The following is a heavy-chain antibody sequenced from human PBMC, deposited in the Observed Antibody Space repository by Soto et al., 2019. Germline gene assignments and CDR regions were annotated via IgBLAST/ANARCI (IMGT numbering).Heavy chain of an antibody. V-gene: IGHV3-23*01. CDR1: GFTFSSYA. Sequence: EVQLLESGGGLVQPGGSLRLSCAASGFTFSSYAMSWVRQAPGKGLEWVSAISGSGGSTYYADSVKGRFTISRDNSKNTLHLQMNSLRAEDTAGYYCANDLSPYCSGGSCYSAGFDYRGQGTLVTVSS. CDR2: ISGSGGST. J-gene: IGHJ4*02. D-gene: IGHD2-15*01. CDR3: ANDLSPYCSGGSCYSAGFDY.